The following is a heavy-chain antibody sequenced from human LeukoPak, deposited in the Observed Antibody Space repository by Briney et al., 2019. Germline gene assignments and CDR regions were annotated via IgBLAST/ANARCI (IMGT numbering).Heavy chain of an antibody. CDR2: VIPIFGTA. CDR1: GGTFSSYA. J-gene: IGHJ4*02. Sequence: GASVTVSCTASGGTFSSYAISWVRQAPGQGLEWMGGVIPIFGTANYAQKFQGRVTITADESTSTAYMELSSLRSEDTAVYYCARVNLFGDPRGTYYFDYWGQGTLVTVSS. CDR3: ARVNLFGDPRGTYYFDY. D-gene: IGHD3-10*02. V-gene: IGHV1-69*13.